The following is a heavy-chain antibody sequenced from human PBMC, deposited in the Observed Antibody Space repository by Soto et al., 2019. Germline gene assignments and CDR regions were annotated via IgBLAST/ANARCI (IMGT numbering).Heavy chain of an antibody. CDR1: GGSISSYY. CDR2: IYYSGST. J-gene: IGHJ6*02. D-gene: IGHD6-13*01. CDR3: GRHVSSIPKGYYYYGMDV. V-gene: IGHV4-59*01. Sequence: PSETLSLTCTVSGGSISSYYWSWIRQPPGKGLEWIGYIYYSGSTNYNPSLKSRVTISVDTSKNQFSLKLSSVTAADTAVYYCGRHVSSIPKGYYYYGMDVWGQGTTVTVSS.